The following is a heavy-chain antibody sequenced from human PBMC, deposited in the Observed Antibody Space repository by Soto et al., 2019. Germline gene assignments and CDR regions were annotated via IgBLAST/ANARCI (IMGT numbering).Heavy chain of an antibody. CDR3: ARDRSEITIFGVAHYYGMDV. Sequence: VQLVESGGGVVQPGRSLRLSCAASGFTFSSYAMHWVRQAPGKGLEWVAVISYDGSNKYYADSEKGRFTISRDNSKNTLYLQMNSLRAEDTAVYYCARDRSEITIFGVAHYYGMDVWGQGTTVTVSS. D-gene: IGHD3-3*01. V-gene: IGHV3-30-3*01. CDR1: GFTFSSYA. CDR2: ISYDGSNK. J-gene: IGHJ6*02.